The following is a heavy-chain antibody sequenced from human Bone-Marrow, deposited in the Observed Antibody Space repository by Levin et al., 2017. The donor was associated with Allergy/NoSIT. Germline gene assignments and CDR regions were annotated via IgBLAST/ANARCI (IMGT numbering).Heavy chain of an antibody. CDR1: GGSFSGYY. Sequence: SETLSLTCAVYGGSFSGYYWSWIRQSPGKGLEWFGEISHSGSTNYNPSLKSRVTISIDTSKNQFSLKLGSVTAADAAVYYCARGYCSGGSCHGAFDIWGQGTKVTVSS. CDR3: ARGYCSGGSCHGAFDI. CDR2: ISHSGST. V-gene: IGHV4-34*01. J-gene: IGHJ3*02. D-gene: IGHD2-15*01.